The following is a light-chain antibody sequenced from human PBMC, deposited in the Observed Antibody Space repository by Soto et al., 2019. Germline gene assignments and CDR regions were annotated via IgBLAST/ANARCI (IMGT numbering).Light chain of an antibody. V-gene: IGKV4-1*01. CDR1: QSVLYSSNNKNY. J-gene: IGKJ5*01. Sequence: DIVMTQSPESLAVSLGERATINCKSSQSVLYSSNNKNYFAWYQQKPGQPPKLLIYWASPRESGVPDRVSGRGAGTVFTLTISSLQAEDVAVYYCQQYCRTPITFGQGTRLEIK. CDR2: WAS. CDR3: QQYCRTPIT.